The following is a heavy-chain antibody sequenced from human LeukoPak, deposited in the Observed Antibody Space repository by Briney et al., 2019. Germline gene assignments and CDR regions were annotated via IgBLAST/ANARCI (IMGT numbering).Heavy chain of an antibody. J-gene: IGHJ6*03. V-gene: IGHV3-7*01. Sequence: GGSLRLSCAASGFTFSRYWMTWVRQAPGKGLEWVANIKQDGSEKYYVDSVKGRFSISRDSSKNILYLQMNSLRAEDTAVYYCAKDRCSNGVGCYYYYMDVWGKGTTVTISS. CDR2: IKQDGSEK. CDR1: GFTFSRYW. CDR3: AKDRCSNGVGCYYYYMDV. D-gene: IGHD2-8*01.